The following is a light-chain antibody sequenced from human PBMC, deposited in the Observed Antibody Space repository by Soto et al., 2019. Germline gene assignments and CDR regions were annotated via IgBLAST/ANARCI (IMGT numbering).Light chain of an antibody. CDR2: DAS. CDR1: QSISSW. CDR3: QQYNSYST. Sequence: DTQMTQSPSPLSESWGEGATLTCRASQSISSWLAWYQQKPGKAPKLLIYDASSLESGVPSRFSGSGSGTEFTLTISSLQPDDFATYYCQQYNSYSTFGQGTKVDIK. J-gene: IGKJ1*01. V-gene: IGKV1-5*01.